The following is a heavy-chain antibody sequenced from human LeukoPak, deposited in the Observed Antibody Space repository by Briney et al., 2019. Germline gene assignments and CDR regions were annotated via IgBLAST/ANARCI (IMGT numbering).Heavy chain of an antibody. V-gene: IGHV3-7*03. CDR2: IKQDGSEK. Sequence: GGSLRLSCAASGFTFSSYWMSWVRQAPGKGLEWVANIKQDGSEKYYVDSVKGRFTISRDNAKNSLYLQMNSLRAEDTAVYYCARLPYCGGDCYALYWYFDLWGRGTLVTVSS. D-gene: IGHD2-21*02. J-gene: IGHJ2*01. CDR1: GFTFSSYW. CDR3: ARLPYCGGDCYALYWYFDL.